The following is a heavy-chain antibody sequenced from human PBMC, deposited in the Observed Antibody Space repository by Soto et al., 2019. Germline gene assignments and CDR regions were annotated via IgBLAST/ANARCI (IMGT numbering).Heavy chain of an antibody. CDR2: IDPSDSQT. D-gene: IGHD3-22*01. V-gene: IGHV5-10-1*01. CDR3: ARQIYDSDTGPNFQYYFDS. CDR1: GYSFSGYW. Sequence: GESLKISCKGSGYSFSGYWITWVRQKPGKGLEWMGRIDPSDSQTYYSPSFRGHVTISVTKSITTVFLQWSSLRASDTAMYYCARQIYDSDTGPNFQYYFDSWGQGTPVTVS. J-gene: IGHJ4*02.